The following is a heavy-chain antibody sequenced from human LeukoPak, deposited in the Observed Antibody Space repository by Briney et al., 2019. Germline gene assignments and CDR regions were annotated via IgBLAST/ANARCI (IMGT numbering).Heavy chain of an antibody. V-gene: IGHV3-7*02. D-gene: IGHD5-24*01. Sequence: PGGSLRLSCAASRFTFSRSWMSWVRQVPGKGLEWVANINEDGSEKYYVDSVRGRFTISRDNAKNSLYLQMNSLRAEDTAVYYCARGDGYNWEYYFDYWGQGTLVTVSS. J-gene: IGHJ4*02. CDR2: INEDGSEK. CDR1: RFTFSRSW. CDR3: ARGDGYNWEYYFDY.